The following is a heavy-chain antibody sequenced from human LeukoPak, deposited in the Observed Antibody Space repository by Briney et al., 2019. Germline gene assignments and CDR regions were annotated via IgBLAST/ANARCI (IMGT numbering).Heavy chain of an antibody. Sequence: GGSLRLSCGASGLIQSSCSMRWVREAPGKGVEGVSDISGSGYNTHCGLSVKGRFPIHRHYQEHTLYVQMNRLRADDTAVYYCAKGLASDGWLGHDHWGQGTLVTVSS. CDR3: AKGLASDGWLGHDH. D-gene: IGHD5-24*01. CDR1: GLIQSSCS. CDR2: ISGSGYNT. V-gene: IGHV3-23*01. J-gene: IGHJ4*02.